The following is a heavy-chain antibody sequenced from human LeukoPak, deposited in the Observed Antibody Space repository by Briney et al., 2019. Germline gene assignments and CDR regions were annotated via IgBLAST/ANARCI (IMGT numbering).Heavy chain of an antibody. D-gene: IGHD3-16*02. CDR2: ISYDGSNK. CDR3: AKDASAVIS. J-gene: IGHJ4*02. V-gene: IGHV3-30*18. Sequence: PGGSLRLSCAASGFTFSSYGMPWVRQAPGKGLEWVAVISYDGSNKYYADSVKGRFTISRDNSKNTLYLQMNSLRAEDTAVYYCAKDASAVISWGQGTLVTVSS. CDR1: GFTFSSYG.